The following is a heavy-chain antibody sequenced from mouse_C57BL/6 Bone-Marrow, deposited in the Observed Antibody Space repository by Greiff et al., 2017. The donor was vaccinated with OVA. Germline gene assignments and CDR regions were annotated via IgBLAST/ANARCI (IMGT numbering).Heavy chain of an antibody. CDR3: ARLGLPLDY. V-gene: IGHV1-69*01. Sequence: QVQLKQPGAELVMPGASVKLSCKASGYTFTSYWMHWVKQRPGQGLEWIGEIDPSDSYTNYNQKFKGKSTLTVDKSSSTAYMQLSSLTSEDSAVYYCARLGLPLDYWGQGTTLTVSS. CDR1: GYTFTSYW. CDR2: IDPSDSYT. J-gene: IGHJ2*01.